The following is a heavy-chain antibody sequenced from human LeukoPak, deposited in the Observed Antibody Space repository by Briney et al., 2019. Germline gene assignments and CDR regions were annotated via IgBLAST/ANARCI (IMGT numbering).Heavy chain of an antibody. CDR3: ARLVVGATEVDY. J-gene: IGHJ4*02. V-gene: IGHV4-39*01. CDR2: IYYSGST. Sequence: SETLSLTCTASGGSISSSSYYWGWIRQPPGKGLEWIGSIYYSGSTYYNPSLKSRVTISVDTSKNQFSLKLSSVTAADTAVYYCARLVVGATEVDYWGQGTLVTVSS. D-gene: IGHD1-26*01. CDR1: GGSISSSSYY.